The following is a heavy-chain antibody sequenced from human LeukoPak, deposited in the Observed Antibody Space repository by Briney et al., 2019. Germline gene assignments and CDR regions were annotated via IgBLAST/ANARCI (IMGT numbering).Heavy chain of an antibody. J-gene: IGHJ4*02. CDR3: AREGLERIFHFDY. D-gene: IGHD1-1*01. CDR2: ITGNGFET. V-gene: IGHV3-23*01. Sequence: GGSLRLSCAASGFTFDSHAMAWVRQAPGAGLEWVSGITGNGFETYYADPVRGRFTISRDNSKNTLYLQMNSLRAEDTALYYCAREGLERIFHFDYWGQGTLVTVSS. CDR1: GFTFDSHA.